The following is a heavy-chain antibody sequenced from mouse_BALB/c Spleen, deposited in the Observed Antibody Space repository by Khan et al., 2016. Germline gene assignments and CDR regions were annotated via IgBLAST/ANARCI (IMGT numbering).Heavy chain of an antibody. Sequence: EVKLLESGGGLVQPGGSLKLSCAASGFDFSRYWMSWVRQAPGKGLEWIGEINPDSSKINYTPSLKDKFIISRDNAKNPLYLHMSNVRSEDTALYYCARRGYYFSMDNWGQGTSVTVAS. J-gene: IGHJ4*01. CDR2: INPDSSKI. V-gene: IGHV4-1*02. CDR3: ARRGYYFSMDN. CDR1: GFDFSRYW. D-gene: IGHD1-1*01.